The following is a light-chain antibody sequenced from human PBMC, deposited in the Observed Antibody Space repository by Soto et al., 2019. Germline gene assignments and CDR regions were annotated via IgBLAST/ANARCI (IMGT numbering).Light chain of an antibody. CDR2: KDS. Sequence: SYELTQPPSVSVSPGQTARITCSGDVLPKQFVYWYQQKSGQAPVLVIYKDSDRPSGIPERFSGSTSGTTVTLTISAVQAEDEADYYCQSADSSDSFRVAFGGGTKLTVL. CDR3: QSADSSDSFRVA. V-gene: IGLV3-25*03. J-gene: IGLJ2*01. CDR1: VLPKQF.